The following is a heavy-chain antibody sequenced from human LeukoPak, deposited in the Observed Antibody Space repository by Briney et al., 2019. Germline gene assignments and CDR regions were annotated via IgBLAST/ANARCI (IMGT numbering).Heavy chain of an antibody. D-gene: IGHD3-10*01. V-gene: IGHV4-4*02. Sequence: SGTLSPTCTVSGGTISGSNWWSWVRQPPGKGLEWIGEIYHSGTTHYNPSLKSRVTISLDKSKNHFSLHLYYCAGGVFYYSLGRTGWFDPWGQGALVTVSS. CDR3: RTGWFDP. CDR2: IYHSGTT. J-gene: IGHJ5*02. CDR1: GGTISGSNW.